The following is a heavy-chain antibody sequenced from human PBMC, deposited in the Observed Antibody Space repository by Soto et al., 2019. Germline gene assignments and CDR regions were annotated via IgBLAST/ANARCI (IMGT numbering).Heavy chain of an antibody. CDR2: ISDDGSNK. CDR3: ARVEQWLYIAKY. J-gene: IGHJ4*02. Sequence: GGSLRLSCAASGFTFSSFAMHWVRQAPGKGLEWVALISDDGSNKYYADSVKGRFTISRDNSKNTLYLQMNSLRGEDTAVYSCARVEQWLYIAKYWGQGTLVTVSS. D-gene: IGHD6-19*01. CDR1: GFTFSSFA. V-gene: IGHV3-30*04.